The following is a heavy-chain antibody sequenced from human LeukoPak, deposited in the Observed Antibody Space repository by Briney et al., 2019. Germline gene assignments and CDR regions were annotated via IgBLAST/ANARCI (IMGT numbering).Heavy chain of an antibody. CDR3: AKQRHSTMIVVAGDY. J-gene: IGHJ4*02. CDR1: GFTFSSYS. CDR2: ISSSSGAI. Sequence: PGGSLRLSCAASGFTFSSYSMNWVRQAPGKGLEWVSYISSSSGAIYYADSVKGRFTISRDNSKNTLYLQMNSLRAEDTAVYYCAKQRHSTMIVVAGDYWGQGTLVTVSS. V-gene: IGHV3-48*01. D-gene: IGHD3-22*01.